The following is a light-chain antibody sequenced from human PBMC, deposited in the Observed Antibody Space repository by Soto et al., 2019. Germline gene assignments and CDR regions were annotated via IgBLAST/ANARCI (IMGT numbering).Light chain of an antibody. CDR3: QQYNNWPPYT. V-gene: IGKV3-15*01. CDR1: QSVSSN. CDR2: GAS. Sequence: EIVMTQSPVTLSVSPGERATLYCRASQSVSSNLAWYQQKPGQAPRLLIYGASTRATGIPARFSGSGSGTEFTLTISSLQSEDFAVYYCQQYNNWPPYTFGQGTKLEI. J-gene: IGKJ2*01.